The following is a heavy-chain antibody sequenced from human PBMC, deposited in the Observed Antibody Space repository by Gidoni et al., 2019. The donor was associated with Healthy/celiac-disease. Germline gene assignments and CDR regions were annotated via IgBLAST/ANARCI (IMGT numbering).Heavy chain of an antibody. V-gene: IGHV4-61*02. CDR1: GGSISSGRYY. Sequence: QVQLQESGPGLVKPSQTLSLTCTVSGGSISSGRYYWSWIRQPAGKGLEWIGSIYTSGSTNYNPSLKSRVTMSVDTSKNQFSLKLSSVTAADTAVYYCARLAPLPGTNYYYYYMDVWGKGTTVTVSS. CDR2: IYTSGST. D-gene: IGHD2-2*01. J-gene: IGHJ6*03. CDR3: ARLAPLPGTNYYYYYMDV.